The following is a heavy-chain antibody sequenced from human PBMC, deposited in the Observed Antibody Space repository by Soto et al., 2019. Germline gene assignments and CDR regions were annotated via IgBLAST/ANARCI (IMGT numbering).Heavy chain of an antibody. D-gene: IGHD3-10*01. CDR1: GFTFSNAW. CDR3: TTGPSITMVRGVIPYGMDV. CDR2: IKSKTDGGTT. Sequence: EVQLVESGGGLVKPGGSLRLSCAASGFTFSNAWMNWVRQAPGKGLECVGRIKSKTDGGTTDYAAPVKGRFTISRDDSKNTLYLQMNSLKTEDTAVYYCTTGPSITMVRGVIPYGMDVWGQGTTVTVSS. V-gene: IGHV3-15*07. J-gene: IGHJ6*02.